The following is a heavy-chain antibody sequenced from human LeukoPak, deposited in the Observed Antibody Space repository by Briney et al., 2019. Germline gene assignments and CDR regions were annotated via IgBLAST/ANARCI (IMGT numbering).Heavy chain of an antibody. J-gene: IGHJ4*02. CDR1: GYSISSGYY. CDR3: ARGGPVWFGELPPDY. Sequence: SETLSLTCTVSGYSISSGYYWGWIRQPPGKGLAWIGSIYHSGSTYYNPSLKSRVTISVDTSKNQFSLKLSSVTAADTAVYYCARGGPVWFGELPPDYWGQGTLVTVSS. CDR2: IYHSGST. V-gene: IGHV4-38-2*02. D-gene: IGHD3-10*01.